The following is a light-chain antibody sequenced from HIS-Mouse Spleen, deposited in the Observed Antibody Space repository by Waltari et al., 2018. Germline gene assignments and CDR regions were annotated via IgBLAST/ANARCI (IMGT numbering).Light chain of an antibody. Sequence: QSALTQPASVSGSPGQLITISCTGTSSDVGSYNLVSWYQQHPGKAPKLMIYEGSTRPSGVTNRFSGSKSSNTASLTIAGLQAEDEADYYCCSYAGSSTLVFGGGTKLTVL. V-gene: IGLV2-23*01. CDR1: SSDVGSYNL. J-gene: IGLJ2*01. CDR3: CSYAGSSTLV. CDR2: EGS.